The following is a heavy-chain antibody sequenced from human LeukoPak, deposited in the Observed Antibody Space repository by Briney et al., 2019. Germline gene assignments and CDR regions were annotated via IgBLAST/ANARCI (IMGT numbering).Heavy chain of an antibody. CDR2: MNPNSGNT. V-gene: IGHV1-8*01. J-gene: IGHJ4*02. Sequence: ASVKVSCKASGYTFTSYDINWVRQATGQGLEWMGWMNPNSGNTGYAQKFQGRVTMTRNTSISTAYMELSSLRSEDTAVYYCAKSSDFVLGSPDYWGQGTLVTVSS. D-gene: IGHD2-15*01. CDR1: GYTFTSYD. CDR3: AKSSDFVLGSPDY.